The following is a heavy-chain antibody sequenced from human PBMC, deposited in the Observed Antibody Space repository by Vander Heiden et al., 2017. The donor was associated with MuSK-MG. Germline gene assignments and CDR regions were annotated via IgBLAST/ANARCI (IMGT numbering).Heavy chain of an antibody. CDR2: ISSSSSYI. D-gene: IGHD3-22*01. CDR1: GVTFSSYS. V-gene: IGHV3-21*03. CDR3: ARFGDSSGYYRVTDY. J-gene: IGHJ4*02. Sequence: EVQLVESGGGLVKPGGSLRLACAASGVTFSSYSMNWVRQAPGKGLEWVSSISSSSSYIYYADSVKGRFTISRDNAKNSLYLQMNSLRAEDTAVYYCARFGDSSGYYRVTDYWGQGTLVTVSS.